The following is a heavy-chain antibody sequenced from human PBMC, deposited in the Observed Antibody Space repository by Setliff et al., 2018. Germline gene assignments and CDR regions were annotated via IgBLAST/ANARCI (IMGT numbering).Heavy chain of an antibody. J-gene: IGHJ4*02. CDR1: GGSMSNYF. V-gene: IGHV4-4*08. CDR3: ARNPASGAYYSSRPFHFDY. CDR2: ISSGGST. D-gene: IGHD3-22*01. Sequence: SETLSLTCSVAGGSMSNYFWSWVRRPPGKGLEWIGFISSGGSTIYSPSLKSRVTISVDTSKNQFSLRLISVTAADTAIYYCARNPASGAYYSSRPFHFDYWGQGALVTVSS.